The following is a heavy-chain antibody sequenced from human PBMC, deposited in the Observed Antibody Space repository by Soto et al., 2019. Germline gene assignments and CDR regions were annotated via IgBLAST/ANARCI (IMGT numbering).Heavy chain of an antibody. V-gene: IGHV4-31*03. D-gene: IGHD6-13*01. J-gene: IGHJ6*02. CDR2: IYYSGST. CDR1: GCSISSGGYS. Sequence: QVQLQESGPGLVKPSQTLSLTCTVSGCSISSGGYSWSWIRQHPGKGLEWIGYIYYSGSTYYNPCLKSRVTISVDTSKKQFSLKLSYVTAADTAVYYCARDLQYSRLFYGMDVWGQGTTVTVSS. CDR3: ARDLQYSRLFYGMDV.